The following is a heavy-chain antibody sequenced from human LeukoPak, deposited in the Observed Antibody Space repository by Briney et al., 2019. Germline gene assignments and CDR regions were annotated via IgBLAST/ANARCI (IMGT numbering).Heavy chain of an antibody. V-gene: IGHV3-7*01. D-gene: IGHD5-12*01. J-gene: IGHJ4*02. Sequence: GGSLRLSCAASGFSFNTYWMSWVRQAPGKGLEWAANTKPDGSEKYYVDSVRGRFTISRDNAKSLLFLQMSNLRAEDTAIYYCATDGYNSARDSWGQGTQVTVSS. CDR1: GFSFNTYW. CDR2: TKPDGSEK. CDR3: ATDGYNSARDS.